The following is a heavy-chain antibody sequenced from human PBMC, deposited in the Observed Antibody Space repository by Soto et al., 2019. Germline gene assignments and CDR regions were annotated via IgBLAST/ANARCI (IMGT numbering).Heavy chain of an antibody. J-gene: IGHJ4*02. V-gene: IGHV4-39*01. CDR2: IYYSGST. Sequence: SENLSLSCTVSGGSISSSSYYWGWIRQPPGKGLEWIGSIYYSGSTYYNPSLKSRVTISVDTSKNQFPLKLSSVTAADTAVYYCMLGSGWKDFDYSGQGTLVTVSS. D-gene: IGHD3-22*01. CDR3: MLGSGWKDFDY. CDR1: GGSISSSSYY.